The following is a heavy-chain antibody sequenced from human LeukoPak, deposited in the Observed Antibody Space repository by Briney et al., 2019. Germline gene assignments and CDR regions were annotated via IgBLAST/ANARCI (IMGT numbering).Heavy chain of an antibody. Sequence: SETLSLTCTVSGGSISSFYWSWIRQPPGKGLECVDYIYYSGSTNYNPSLKSRVTISVDTSKNQFSLKLSSVTAADTAVYYCARHGTSGTNLNWFDPWGQGTLVTVSS. V-gene: IGHV4-59*01. CDR3: ARHGTSGTNLNWFDP. CDR1: GGSISSFY. D-gene: IGHD1-1*01. CDR2: IYYSGST. J-gene: IGHJ5*02.